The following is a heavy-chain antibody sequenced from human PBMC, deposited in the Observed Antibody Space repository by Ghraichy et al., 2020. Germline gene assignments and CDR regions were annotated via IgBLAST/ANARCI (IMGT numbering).Heavy chain of an antibody. CDR2: ISTSSRSI. J-gene: IGHJ6*02. CDR1: GFIFSGYN. CDR3: ARASRVVRFYYYDGMDV. V-gene: IGHV3-48*02. D-gene: IGHD2-21*01. Sequence: ESLNISCVGSGFIFSGYNMNWVRQSPGKGLEWVAYISTSSRSIFYADSVKGRFTVSRDNAKNSLSLQMSSLRNEDTAVYYCARASRVVRFYYYDGMDVWGQGTTVTVSS.